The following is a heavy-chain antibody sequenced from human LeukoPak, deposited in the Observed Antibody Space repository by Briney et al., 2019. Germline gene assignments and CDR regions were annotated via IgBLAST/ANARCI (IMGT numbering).Heavy chain of an antibody. V-gene: IGHV4-31*03. Sequence: SETLSLTCTVSGGSISSGGYYWSWIRQHPGKGLEWIGYIYCSGSTYYNPSLKSRVTISVDTSKNQFSLKLSSVTAADTAVYYCARYCSGGSCQRVDYWGQGTLVTVSS. CDR3: ARYCSGGSCQRVDY. D-gene: IGHD2-15*01. J-gene: IGHJ4*02. CDR1: GGSISSGGYY. CDR2: IYCSGST.